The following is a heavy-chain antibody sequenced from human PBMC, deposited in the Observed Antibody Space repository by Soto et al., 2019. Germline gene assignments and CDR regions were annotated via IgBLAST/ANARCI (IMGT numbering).Heavy chain of an antibody. CDR2: IIPIFGTA. CDR1: GGTFSSYA. V-gene: IGHV1-69*13. Sequence: RASVKVSCKASGGTFSSYAISWVRQAPGQGLEWMGGIIPIFGTANYAQKFQGRVTITADESTSTAYMELSSLRSEDTAVYYCARDGGAVAGLYYYYGMDVWGQGTTVTVSS. J-gene: IGHJ6*02. CDR3: ARDGGAVAGLYYYYGMDV. D-gene: IGHD6-19*01.